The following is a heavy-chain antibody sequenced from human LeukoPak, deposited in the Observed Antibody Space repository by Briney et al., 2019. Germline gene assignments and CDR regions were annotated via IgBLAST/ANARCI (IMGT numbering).Heavy chain of an antibody. CDR2: MNPNSGNT. J-gene: IGHJ5*02. D-gene: IGHD2-15*01. CDR3: ARDIGYCSGGSCYNWFDP. V-gene: IGHV1-8*03. Sequence: ASVKVSCKASGYTLTSYDINWVRQATGQGLEWMGWMNPNSGNTGHAQKFQGRVTITRNTSISTAYMELSSLRSEDTAVYYCARDIGYCSGGSCYNWFDPWGQGTLVTVSS. CDR1: GYTLTSYD.